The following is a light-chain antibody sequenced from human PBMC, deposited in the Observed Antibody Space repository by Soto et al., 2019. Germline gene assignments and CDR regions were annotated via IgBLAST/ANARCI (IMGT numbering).Light chain of an antibody. V-gene: IGLV2-14*01. CDR3: CSYTSSSLDYV. CDR2: EVS. CDR1: SSDVGGYNY. J-gene: IGLJ1*01. Sequence: QSALTQPASVSGSPGQSITISCTGTSSDVGGYNYVSWYQQHPGKAPKLTIYEVSNRPSGVSNRFSGSKSGNTASLTISGLQAEDEADYYCCSYTSSSLDYVFGTGTKLTVL.